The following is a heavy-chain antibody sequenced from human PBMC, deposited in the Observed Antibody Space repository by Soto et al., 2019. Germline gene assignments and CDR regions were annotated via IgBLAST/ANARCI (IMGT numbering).Heavy chain of an antibody. D-gene: IGHD1-7*01. CDR2: IYYSGST. J-gene: IGHJ4*02. V-gene: IGHV4-31*03. Sequence: SETLSLTCTVSGGSISSGGYYWSWIRQHPGKGLEWIGYIYYSGSTYYNPSLKSRVTISVDTSKNQFSLKLSSVTAADTAVYYCARGQLELRNFDYWGQGTLVTVSS. CDR3: ARGQLELRNFDY. CDR1: GGSISSGGYY.